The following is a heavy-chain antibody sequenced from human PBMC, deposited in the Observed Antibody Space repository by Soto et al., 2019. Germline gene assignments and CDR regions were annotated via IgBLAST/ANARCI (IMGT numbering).Heavy chain of an antibody. Sequence: GGSLRLSCAASGFTFSNYAMNWVRQAPGKGLESVSAISGSGSNTYYADSVQGRFTISRDNSKNILYLQIDSLRAEDTAFYYYAKLSCSSASCYKAVDYSGPGPLVTVS. CDR2: ISGSGSNT. V-gene: IGHV3-23*01. D-gene: IGHD2-2*02. CDR1: GFTFSNYA. J-gene: IGHJ4*02. CDR3: AKLSCSSASCYKAVDY.